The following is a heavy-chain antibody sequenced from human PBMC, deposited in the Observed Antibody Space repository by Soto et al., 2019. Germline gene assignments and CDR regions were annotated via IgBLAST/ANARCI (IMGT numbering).Heavy chain of an antibody. V-gene: IGHV3-66*01. J-gene: IGHJ6*04. Sequence: GGSLRLSCAASGFTLSIKYMSWVRQAPGKGLEWVSLIQSGGPTYYADSVKGRFTISRDTSENTVHLQMDSLRAEDTAVYYCARDDVLCDGGRCYGVPLDVGGKGTTVTVSS. CDR3: ARDDVLCDGGRCYGVPLDV. CDR1: GFTLSIKY. CDR2: IQSGGPT. D-gene: IGHD2-15*01.